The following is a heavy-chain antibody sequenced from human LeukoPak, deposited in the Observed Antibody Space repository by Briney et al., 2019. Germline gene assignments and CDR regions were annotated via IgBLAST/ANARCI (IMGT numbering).Heavy chain of an antibody. V-gene: IGHV1-69*05. J-gene: IGHJ6*03. CDR1: GGTFTSYA. D-gene: IGHD4-11*01. Sequence: SVKVSCKASGGTFTSYAISWVRQAPGQGLEYLGGSIPNFRRTKYAQKFEGRVTITTDETTAYMELRSLTSEDTAVYYCARAGRDSNYDFDYHMDVWGKGTTVTVSS. CDR2: SIPNFRRT. CDR3: ARAGRDSNYDFDYHMDV.